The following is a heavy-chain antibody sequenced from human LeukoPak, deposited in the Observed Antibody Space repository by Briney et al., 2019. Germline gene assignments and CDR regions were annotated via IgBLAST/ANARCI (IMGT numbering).Heavy chain of an antibody. D-gene: IGHD3-3*01. CDR3: AKAMYYDFWSGYPKGSNYYYYMDV. CDR2: ISGSGGST. CDR1: GFTFSSYA. J-gene: IGHJ6*03. V-gene: IGHV3-23*01. Sequence: GGSLRLSCAASGFTFSSYAMSWVGQAPGKGLEWVSAISGSGGSTYYADSVKGRFTISRDNSKNTLYLQMNSLRAEDTAVYYCAKAMYYDFWSGYPKGSNYYYYMDVWGKGTTVTVSS.